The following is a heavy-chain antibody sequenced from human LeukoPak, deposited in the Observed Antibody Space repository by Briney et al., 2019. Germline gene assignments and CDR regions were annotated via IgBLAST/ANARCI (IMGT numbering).Heavy chain of an antibody. J-gene: IGHJ4*02. D-gene: IGHD6-6*01. CDR3: ATDLGGSSSPYEF. V-gene: IGHV1-24*01. Sequence: GASVKVSCKVSGYTLTDLSMHWVRQAPGKGLEWMGGFDPEDGETVYAQIFQGRVTMTEDTSTDTAYMELSSLSSEDTAVYYCATDLGGSSSPYEFWGQGTLVTVSS. CDR2: FDPEDGET. CDR1: GYTLTDLS.